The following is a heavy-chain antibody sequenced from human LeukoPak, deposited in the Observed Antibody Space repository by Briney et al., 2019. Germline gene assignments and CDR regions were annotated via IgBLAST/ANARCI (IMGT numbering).Heavy chain of an antibody. CDR3: ARSPCSGGSCSPSGEFDP. CDR2: IYYSGST. CDR1: DGSISSSSYY. D-gene: IGHD2-15*01. Sequence: PSETLSLTCTVSDGSISSSSYYWGWIRQPPGKGLEWIGSIYYSGSTYYNPSLRSRVTISVDTSKNQFSLKLTSVTAADTAVYYCARSPCSGGSCSPSGEFDPWGQGTLVTVSS. V-gene: IGHV4-39*01. J-gene: IGHJ5*02.